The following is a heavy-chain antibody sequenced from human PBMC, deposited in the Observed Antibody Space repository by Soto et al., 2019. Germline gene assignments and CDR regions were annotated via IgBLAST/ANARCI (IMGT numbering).Heavy chain of an antibody. Sequence: QIPWKESGHTLVKPTKKLTLTCTFSGFSSSNSGAGVCGIRQPPGKALAWLALIYWDDDKRYRPSLKSRLTITKDTGENQVVLTLTNMEPVYTGTYYCAHRKVVVASRYCVYWRQGTLVTVAS. D-gene: IGHD2-15*01. V-gene: IGHV2-5*02. CDR2: IYWDDDK. J-gene: IGHJ4*02. CDR3: AHRKVVVASRYCVY. CDR1: GFSSSNSGAG.